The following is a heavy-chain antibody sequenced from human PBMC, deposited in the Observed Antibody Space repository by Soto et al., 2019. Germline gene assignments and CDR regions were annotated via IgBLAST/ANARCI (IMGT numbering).Heavy chain of an antibody. Sequence: ASVKVSCNXSGDTFTSYYIHWVRQAPGQGPEWMGIINPSGGSTTYAQKFQDRVIMTRDTSTSTVYMELSSLSSEDTAVYYCARTSSGSTYSYYYGMDVWGQGTTVTVSS. V-gene: IGHV1-46*01. CDR3: ARTSSGSTYSYYYGMDV. J-gene: IGHJ6*02. CDR1: GDTFTSYY. D-gene: IGHD2-15*01. CDR2: INPSGGST.